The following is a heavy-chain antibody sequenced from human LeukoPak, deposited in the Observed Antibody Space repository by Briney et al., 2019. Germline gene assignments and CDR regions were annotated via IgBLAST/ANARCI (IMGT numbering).Heavy chain of an antibody. V-gene: IGHV4-4*09. D-gene: IGHD1-26*01. CDR2: IYNGGNT. Sequence: PSETLSLTCTVSVVSINTYYASWIRQAPGKGLGFIGFIYNGGNTNYSPSLKSRATISVDTSNNQFSLRLTSVTAADTAMYYCAAGPWELDFWGQGTLVTVSS. J-gene: IGHJ4*02. CDR3: AAGPWELDF. CDR1: VVSINTYY.